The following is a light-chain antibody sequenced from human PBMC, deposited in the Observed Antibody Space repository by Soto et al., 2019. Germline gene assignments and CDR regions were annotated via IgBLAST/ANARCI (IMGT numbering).Light chain of an antibody. CDR3: QSYDSSLSGYRV. CDR1: SSNIGAGYD. J-gene: IGLJ2*01. CDR2: GNS. V-gene: IGLV1-40*01. Sequence: QSVLTQPPSVSGAPGQRVTISCTGSSSNIGAGYDVHWYQQLPGTAPKLLIYGNSNRPSGVPDRFSGSKSGTSASLAITGLQAEDEADYYCQSYDSSLSGYRVFGGGTKLT.